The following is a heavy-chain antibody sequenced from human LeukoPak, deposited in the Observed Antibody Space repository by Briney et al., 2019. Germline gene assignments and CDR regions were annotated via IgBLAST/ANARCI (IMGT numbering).Heavy chain of an antibody. D-gene: IGHD3-3*01. CDR1: GFTFNIYA. CDR3: AKVTDLGVVFYYFDY. Sequence: PGGSLRLSCAASGFTFNIYAMTWVRQAPGKGLELVSGITGSGAGTYYADSVKGRFTISRDNSKNTLYLHMSSLRVEDTAVYYCAKVTDLGVVFYYFDYWGQGTLVTVSS. J-gene: IGHJ4*02. CDR2: ITGSGAGT. V-gene: IGHV3-23*01.